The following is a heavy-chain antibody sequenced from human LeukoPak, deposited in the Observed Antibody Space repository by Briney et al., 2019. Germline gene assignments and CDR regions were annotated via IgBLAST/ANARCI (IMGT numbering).Heavy chain of an antibody. Sequence: SETLSLTCTVSGGSINTYYWSWIRQPPGKGLEWIGYIYYSGSTNYNPSLKSRVTMSVDTSKNQFSLKLSSVTAADTAVYYCARGTDYFDYWGQGTLVTVSS. J-gene: IGHJ4*02. CDR1: GGSINTYY. CDR2: IYYSGST. CDR3: ARGTDYFDY. V-gene: IGHV4-59*12. D-gene: IGHD1-1*01.